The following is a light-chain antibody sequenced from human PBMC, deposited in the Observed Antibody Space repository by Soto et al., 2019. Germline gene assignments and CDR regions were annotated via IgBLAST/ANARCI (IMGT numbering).Light chain of an antibody. CDR1: QSVSSN. J-gene: IGKJ1*01. CDR3: QQYNDWPPWT. CDR2: SAS. Sequence: EIVMTQSTATLSVSPGERANLSCRASQSVSSNLAWYQQKPGQAPRLLIYSASTRATGIPARFSGSGSGTEFTLTISSLQSEDFAVYYWQQYNDWPPWTFGQGTKVEIK. V-gene: IGKV3-15*01.